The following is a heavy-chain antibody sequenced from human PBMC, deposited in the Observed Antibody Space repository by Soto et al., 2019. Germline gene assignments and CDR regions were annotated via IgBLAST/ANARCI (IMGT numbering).Heavy chain of an antibody. CDR1: GGSISPYY. CDR3: ARRAFYGSGSYPSAHYYYYYYMDV. Sequence: SETLSLTCTASGGSISPYYWSWIRQPPGEGMEWLGYIYYSGNTNYNPSLKSRLTISVDTSKNQFSLKLSSVTAADTAVYYCARRAFYGSGSYPSAHYYYYYYMDVWGKGTTVTVSS. J-gene: IGHJ6*03. D-gene: IGHD3-10*01. CDR2: IYYSGNT. V-gene: IGHV4-59*08.